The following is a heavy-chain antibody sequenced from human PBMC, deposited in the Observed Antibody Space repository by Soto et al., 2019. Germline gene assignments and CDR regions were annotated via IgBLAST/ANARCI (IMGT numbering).Heavy chain of an antibody. Sequence: ASVKVSCKASGGTFSSYAISWVRQAPGQGLEWMGGIIPIFGTANYAQKFQGRVTITADESTSTVYMELSSLRSEDTAVYYCARVVRSSGWDRLDYWGQGTLVTVSS. CDR1: GGTFSSYA. J-gene: IGHJ4*02. D-gene: IGHD6-19*01. V-gene: IGHV1-69*13. CDR2: IIPIFGTA. CDR3: ARVVRSSGWDRLDY.